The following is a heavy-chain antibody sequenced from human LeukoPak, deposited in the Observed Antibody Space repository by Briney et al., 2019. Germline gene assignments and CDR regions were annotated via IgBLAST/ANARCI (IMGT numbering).Heavy chain of an antibody. V-gene: IGHV3-73*01. CDR1: GFTFSGSA. D-gene: IGHD1-7*01. CDR3: TSDRCNWNLAHAFDI. CDR2: IRSKANTYAT. J-gene: IGHJ3*02. Sequence: PGGSLRLSCAASGFTFSGSAIHWVRQASGKGLEWVGRIRSKANTYATTYAASVKGRFTISRDDSKNTAYLQMNSLKTEDTAVYYCTSDRCNWNLAHAFDIWGQGTMVTVSS.